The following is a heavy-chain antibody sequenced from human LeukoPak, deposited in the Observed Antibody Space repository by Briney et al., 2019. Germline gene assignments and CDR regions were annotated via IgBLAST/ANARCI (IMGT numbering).Heavy chain of an antibody. J-gene: IGHJ6*03. CDR1: GGSISSSSYY. CDR2: IYYSGST. Sequence: SETLSLTCTVSGGSISSSSYYWCWIRQPPGKGLEWIGSIYYSGSTYYNPSLKSRVTISVDTSKNQFSLKLSSVTAADTAVYYCARVYGSGSYYNGYYYYYMDVWGKGTTVTISS. CDR3: ARVYGSGSYYNGYYYYYMDV. V-gene: IGHV4-39*01. D-gene: IGHD3-10*01.